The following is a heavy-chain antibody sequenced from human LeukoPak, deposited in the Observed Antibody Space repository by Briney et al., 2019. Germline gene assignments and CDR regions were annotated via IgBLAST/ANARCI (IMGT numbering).Heavy chain of an antibody. D-gene: IGHD1-26*01. CDR2: ISSSSSTI. J-gene: IGHJ5*02. CDR3: ARAPKFRLVGVPKGPFDP. Sequence: GGSLRLSCAASGFTFSSYSMNWVRQAPGKGLEWVSYISSSSSTIYYADSVKGRFTISRDNAKNSLYLQMNSLRAEDTAVYYCARAPKFRLVGVPKGPFDPWGQGSLVTVSS. CDR1: GFTFSSYS. V-gene: IGHV3-48*01.